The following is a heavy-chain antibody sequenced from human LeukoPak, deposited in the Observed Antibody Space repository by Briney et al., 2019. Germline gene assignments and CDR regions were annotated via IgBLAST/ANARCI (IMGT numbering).Heavy chain of an antibody. J-gene: IGHJ6*02. Sequence: SETLSLTCTVSGGSISSYYWSWIRQPPGKGLEWIRYIYYSGSTNYNPSLKSRVTISVDTSKNQFSLKLSSVTAADTAVYYCARRVGYLDGMDVWGQGTTVTVSS. CDR1: GGSISSYY. D-gene: IGHD6-13*01. V-gene: IGHV4-59*08. CDR3: ARRVGYLDGMDV. CDR2: IYYSGST.